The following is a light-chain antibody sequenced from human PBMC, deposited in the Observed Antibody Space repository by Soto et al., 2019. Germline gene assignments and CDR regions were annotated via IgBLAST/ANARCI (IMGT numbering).Light chain of an antibody. CDR1: QSISSN. V-gene: IGKV3-15*01. CDR3: QQYDTWPRT. J-gene: IGKJ1*01. CDR2: GAS. Sequence: EIVMTQSPATLSVSPGERVTLSCRASQSISSNLVWYQQKPGQAPRLLIYGASTRATGFPARFSGSGSGTEFTLTISSLQSEDIAVYYCQQYDTWPRTFGQGTKVEI.